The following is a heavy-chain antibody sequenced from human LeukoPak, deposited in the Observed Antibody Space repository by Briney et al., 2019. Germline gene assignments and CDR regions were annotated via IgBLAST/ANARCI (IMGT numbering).Heavy chain of an antibody. CDR2: MSYSGST. CDR3: ARERVVAATIFDY. J-gene: IGHJ4*02. CDR1: GASISDYY. V-gene: IGHV4-59*12. Sequence: PSETLSLTCTVSGASISDYYWNWIRQPPGKGLEWIGSMSYSGSTKYNPSLKSRVTISEDTSKNQFSLRLTSVTAADTAVYYCARERVVAATIFDYWGQGTLVTVSS. D-gene: IGHD2-15*01.